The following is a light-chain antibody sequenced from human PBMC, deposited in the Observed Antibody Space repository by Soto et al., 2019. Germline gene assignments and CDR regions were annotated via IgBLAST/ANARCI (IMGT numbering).Light chain of an antibody. CDR1: QGISSH. CDR2: GAS. J-gene: IGKJ5*01. CDR3: QQFSGYPLT. V-gene: IGKV1-9*01. Sequence: IQLTQSPSSLSAAVGDRVTITCRASQGISSHLAWYQQRPGKAPVLLIYGASNLQSGVPSRFSGSGSGTAFTLTISSLQPEDFATYYCQQFSGYPLTFGQGTRLEIK.